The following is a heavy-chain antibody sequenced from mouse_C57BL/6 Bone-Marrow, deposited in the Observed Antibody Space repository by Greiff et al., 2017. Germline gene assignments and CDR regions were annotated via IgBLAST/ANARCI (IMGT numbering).Heavy chain of an antibody. CDR2: INYDGSST. CDR3: ARDSGIYYGSSYWYFDV. CDR1: GFTFSDYY. Sequence: EVKLMESEGGLVQPGSSMKLSCTASGFTFSDYYMAWVRQVPEKGLEWVANINYDGSSTYYLDSLKSRFIISRDNAKNILYLQMSSLKSEDTATYYCARDSGIYYGSSYWYFDVWGTGTTVTVSS. V-gene: IGHV5-16*01. D-gene: IGHD1-1*01. J-gene: IGHJ1*03.